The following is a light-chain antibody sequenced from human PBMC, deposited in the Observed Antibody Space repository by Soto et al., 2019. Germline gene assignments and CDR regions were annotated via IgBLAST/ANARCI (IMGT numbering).Light chain of an antibody. Sequence: QSALTQPASVSGSPGQSITISWTGTSSDVGSNNLVSWYQQHPGKAPKLMIYEGSKRPSGVSNRFSGSKSGNTASLTISGLRAEDEADYYCCSYAGSSTLVFGGGAKLTVL. V-gene: IGLV2-23*01. CDR3: CSYAGSSTLV. CDR2: EGS. CDR1: SSDVGSNNL. J-gene: IGLJ3*02.